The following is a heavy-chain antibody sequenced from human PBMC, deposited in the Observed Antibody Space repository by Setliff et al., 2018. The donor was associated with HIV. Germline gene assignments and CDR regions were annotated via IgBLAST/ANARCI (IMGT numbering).Heavy chain of an antibody. CDR3: VRGEDCYGGTCHAQH. CDR2: IRPYTGDT. D-gene: IGHD2-15*01. CDR1: GYTFFAYG. Sequence: ASVKVSCKASGYTFFAYGINRVRQAPGQGLEWMGWIRPYTGDTNLGQKFQGRVTMTADTSTTTVYMDLRTLRSDETAVYFCVRGEDCYGGTCHAQHWGQGTLVTVSS. J-gene: IGHJ4*02. V-gene: IGHV1-18*01.